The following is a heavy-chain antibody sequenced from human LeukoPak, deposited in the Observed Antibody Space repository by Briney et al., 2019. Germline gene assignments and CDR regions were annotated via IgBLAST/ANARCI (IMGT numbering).Heavy chain of an antibody. CDR1: GGSISSSSYY. D-gene: IGHD6-19*01. V-gene: IGHV4-39*01. CDR3: ARLVSLSSGWSIPFDY. Sequence: KASETLSLTCTVSGGSISSSSYYWGWIRQPPGKVLEWIGSIYYTGSTYYSPSLKSRVTISVDTSKNQFSLKLSSVTAADTAVYYCARLVSLSSGWSIPFDYWGQGTLVTVSS. CDR2: IYYTGST. J-gene: IGHJ4*02.